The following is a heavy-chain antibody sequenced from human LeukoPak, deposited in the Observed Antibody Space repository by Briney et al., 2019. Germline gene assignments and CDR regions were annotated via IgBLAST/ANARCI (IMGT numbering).Heavy chain of an antibody. CDR3: ARGKSLLYDYVWGSYPFDY. CDR1: GFTFSSYW. CDR2: IKQDGSEK. Sequence: GGSLRLSCAASGFTFSSYWMSWVRQAPGKWLEWVANIKQDGSEKYYVDSVKGRFTISRDNAKNSLYLQMNSLRAEDTAVYYCARGKSLLYDYVWGSYPFDYWGQGTLVTVSS. D-gene: IGHD3-16*02. J-gene: IGHJ4*02. V-gene: IGHV3-7*01.